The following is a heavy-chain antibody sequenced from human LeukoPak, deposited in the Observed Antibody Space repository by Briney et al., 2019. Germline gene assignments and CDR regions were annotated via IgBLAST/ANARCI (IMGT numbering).Heavy chain of an antibody. D-gene: IGHD1-26*01. J-gene: IGHJ4*02. CDR2: IVVGSGNT. V-gene: IGHV1-58*01. CDR1: GFTFTSSA. Sequence: ASVKVSCKTSGFTFTSSAVQWVRQARGQRLEWIGWIVVGSGNTNYAQKFQERVTITRDMSTSTAYMELSSLRSEDTAVYYCAAVGSYPTHFDYWGQGTLVTVSS. CDR3: AAVGSYPTHFDY.